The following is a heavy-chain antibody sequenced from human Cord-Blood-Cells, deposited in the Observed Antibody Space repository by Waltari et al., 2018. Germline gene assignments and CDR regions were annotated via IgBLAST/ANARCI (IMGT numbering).Heavy chain of an antibody. V-gene: IGHV4-34*01. D-gene: IGHD6-13*01. CDR3: ARVDYRTIAAAGSDY. CDR2: INHSGST. Sequence: QVQLQQWGAGLLKPSETLSLTCAVYGGSFSGYYWSWIRQPPGKGLEWIGEINHSGSTNYNPPLKSRVTISVDTSKNQFSLKLSSVTAADTAVYYCARVDYRTIAAAGSDYWGQGTLVTVSS. J-gene: IGHJ4*02. CDR1: GGSFSGYY.